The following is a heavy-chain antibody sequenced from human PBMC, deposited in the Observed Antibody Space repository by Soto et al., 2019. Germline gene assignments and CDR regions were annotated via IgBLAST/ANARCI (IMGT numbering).Heavy chain of an antibody. CDR2: ISAYNGNT. V-gene: IGHV1-18*01. Sequence: APVEVSRKASCYTLSSHCINWVRPAFGQGLEWMGWISAYNGNTNYAQKLQGRVTMTTDTSTSTAYMELRSLRSDDTAVYYCARAVRTTVTSDYWGQGTLVTVSS. CDR3: ARAVRTTVTSDY. J-gene: IGHJ4*02. D-gene: IGHD4-17*01. CDR1: CYTLSSHC.